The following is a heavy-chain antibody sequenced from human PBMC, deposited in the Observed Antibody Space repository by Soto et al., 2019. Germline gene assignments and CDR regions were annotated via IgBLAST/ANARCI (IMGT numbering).Heavy chain of an antibody. J-gene: IGHJ4*02. V-gene: IGHV4-59*01. CDR3: ARVLPGLDYDILTGYYDY. Sequence: QVQLQESGPGLVKPSETLSLTCTVSGGSISSYYWSWIRQPPGKGLEWIGYIYYSGSTNYNPSLKSRVTISVDTSKNQFSLKLSSVTAADTAAYYCARVLPGLDYDILTGYYDYWGQGTLVTVSS. CDR1: GGSISSYY. D-gene: IGHD3-9*01. CDR2: IYYSGST.